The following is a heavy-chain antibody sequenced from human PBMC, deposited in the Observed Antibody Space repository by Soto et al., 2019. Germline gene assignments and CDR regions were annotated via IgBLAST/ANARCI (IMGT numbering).Heavy chain of an antibody. D-gene: IGHD5-12*01. V-gene: IGHV1-2*04. CDR3: ATGSDSDYEYPALGS. J-gene: IGHJ5*02. CDR1: GYTFTGYY. CDR2: INPNSGGT. Sequence: QVQLVQSGAEVKKPGASVKVSCKASGYTFTGYYMHWVRQAPGQGLAWMGWINPNSGGTNYAQKFQGWVTMTRDTSISTAYMELSRLTSNDTAVYYCATGSDSDYEYPALGSWGQGTLVTVSS.